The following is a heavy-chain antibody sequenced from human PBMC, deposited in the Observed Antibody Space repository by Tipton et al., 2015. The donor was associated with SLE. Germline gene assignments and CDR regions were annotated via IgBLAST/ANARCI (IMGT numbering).Heavy chain of an antibody. J-gene: IGHJ6*02. Sequence: TLSLTCPVSGGSITTVGYYWSWHRQHPGTGLEWIGYIYDSKSTYYNPSLKSRLTMSADTSKNQISLKLSSVSAADTAVYYCVRGPKDVWGQGTTVTVSS. V-gene: IGHV4-31*03. CDR3: VRGPKDV. CDR1: GGSITTVGYY. CDR2: IYDSKST.